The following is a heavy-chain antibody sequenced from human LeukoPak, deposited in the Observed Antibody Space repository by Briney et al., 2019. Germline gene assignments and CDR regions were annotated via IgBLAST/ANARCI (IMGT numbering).Heavy chain of an antibody. D-gene: IGHD2-2*01. Sequence: ASVKVSCKASGYTFTIYYMHWVRQAPGQGLKWMGIINPSGGSTSYAQKFQGRVTMTRDTSTSTVYMELSSLRSDDTAVYYCAKEWKDIVVVPAASLHYWGQGTLVTVSS. V-gene: IGHV1-46*01. CDR1: GYTFTIYY. CDR3: AKEWKDIVVVPAASLHY. CDR2: INPSGGST. J-gene: IGHJ4*02.